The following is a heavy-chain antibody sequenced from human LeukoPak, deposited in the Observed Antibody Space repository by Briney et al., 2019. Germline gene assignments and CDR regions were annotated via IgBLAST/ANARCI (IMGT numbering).Heavy chain of an antibody. Sequence: GASVKVSCKASGYTFTGYYMHWVRQAPGQGLEWMGWINPNSGATDYAQNFQGRVTMTRDTSISTAYMELSRLRSDDTAVYYCARDDCSSTSCPYAFDIWGQGTMVTVSS. CDR3: ARDDCSSTSCPYAFDI. V-gene: IGHV1-2*02. J-gene: IGHJ3*02. CDR2: INPNSGAT. D-gene: IGHD2-2*01. CDR1: GYTFTGYY.